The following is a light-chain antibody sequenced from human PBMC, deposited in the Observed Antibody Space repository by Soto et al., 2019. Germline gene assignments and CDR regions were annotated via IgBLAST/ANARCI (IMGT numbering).Light chain of an antibody. CDR3: QQRHMWPIT. Sequence: EIVVTQSPATLAVSPGKTSTLSCRASQSVSNNVAWYQQKGGQPPRLLIYDAYNRATGIPPRFSGSGSGTDFTLTISSLEPEDSAVYYCQQRHMWPITFGQGTRLEIK. CDR2: DAY. V-gene: IGKV3-11*01. CDR1: QSVSNN. J-gene: IGKJ5*01.